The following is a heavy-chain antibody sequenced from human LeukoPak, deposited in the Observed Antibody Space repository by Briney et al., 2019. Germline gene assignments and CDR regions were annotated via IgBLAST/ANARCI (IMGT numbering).Heavy chain of an antibody. CDR2: ISTSWGT. CDR1: DDSITSYY. CDR3: ARAPTDSETHYGGFDY. V-gene: IGHV4-4*07. D-gene: IGHD1-26*01. J-gene: IGHJ4*02. Sequence: SETLSLTCTVSDDSITSYYWSWIRQPAGKGLEWIGHISTSWGTNYNPSLMSRVTMSVDTSKNQFSLKLRSLTAADTAVYYCARAPTDSETHYGGFDYWGQGTLVTVSS.